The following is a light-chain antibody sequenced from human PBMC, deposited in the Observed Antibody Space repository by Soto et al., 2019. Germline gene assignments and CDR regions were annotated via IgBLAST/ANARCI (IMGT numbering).Light chain of an antibody. V-gene: IGLV1-47*01. CDR2: RNN. J-gene: IGLJ2*01. CDR3: ATWDDSLSNVL. Sequence: QTVVTQTPSASGTPGQRVTISCSGSSSNIGRNHVYWYQQLPGTAPKLLIYRNNQRASGVPDRFSGSKSGTSASLAISGLRSEDEADYYCATWDDSLSNVLFGGGTKLTVL. CDR1: SSNIGRNH.